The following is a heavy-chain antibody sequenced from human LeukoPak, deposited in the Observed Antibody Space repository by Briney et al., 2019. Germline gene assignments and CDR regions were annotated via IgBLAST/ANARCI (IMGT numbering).Heavy chain of an antibody. V-gene: IGHV1-69*05. CDR2: IIPIFCTA. D-gene: IGHD1-1*01. Sequence: SVKVSCKASGDTFSSYAISWVRQAPGQGLEWMGGIIPIFCTANNAQKFQGRVTITTDESTSTAYMELRSLRSEDTAVYYWARRFRGSHSPGTTHFDYWGQGTLVTVFS. J-gene: IGHJ4*02. CDR3: ARRFRGSHSPGTTHFDY. CDR1: GDTFSSYA.